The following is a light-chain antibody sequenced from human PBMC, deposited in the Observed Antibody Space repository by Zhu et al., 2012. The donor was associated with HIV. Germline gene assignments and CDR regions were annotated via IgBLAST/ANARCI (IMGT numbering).Light chain of an antibody. CDR3: QHYVPSPMYT. J-gene: IGKJ2*01. CDR2: GAS. CDR1: QTVSRNY. V-gene: IGKV3-20*01. Sequence: EIVLTSSPGTLSLSPGQRATLSCRASQTVSRNYLAWYQQKPGQAPRLLIYGASRRVTGIPDRFSGSGSGTDFTLTISRLEPEDFAVYYCQHYVPSPMYTFGQGTKLEIK.